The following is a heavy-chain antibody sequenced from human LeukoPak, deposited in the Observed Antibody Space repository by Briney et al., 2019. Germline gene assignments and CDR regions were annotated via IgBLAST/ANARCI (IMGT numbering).Heavy chain of an antibody. V-gene: IGHV4-34*01. CDR3: ARGPYYYGSGSYIDY. D-gene: IGHD3-10*01. Sequence: PSETLSLTCAVYGGSFSGYYWSWIRQPPGKGLEWIGEINHSGSTNYNPSLKSRVTISVDTSKNQFSLKLSSVTAADTAVYYCARGPYYYGSGSYIDYWGQGTLVTVSS. CDR2: INHSGST. J-gene: IGHJ4*02. CDR1: GGSFSGYY.